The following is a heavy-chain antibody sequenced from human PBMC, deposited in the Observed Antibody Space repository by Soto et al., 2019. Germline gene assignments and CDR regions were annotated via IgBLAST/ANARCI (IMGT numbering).Heavy chain of an antibody. CDR3: ARVGDKAMVAGDDYYYGTDV. CDR1: GCSYNSYG. D-gene: IGHD5-18*01. J-gene: IGHJ6*02. CDR2: IWYDGSNN. Sequence: TLRLSGAAAGCSYNSYGILWVRQAPGRGLESVAVIWYDGSNNCYADSGKGRVTISRDNSKNTLYRQMNSLRAEETAVDDCARVGDKAMVAGDDYYYGTDVWGRGTPAT. V-gene: IGHV3-33*01.